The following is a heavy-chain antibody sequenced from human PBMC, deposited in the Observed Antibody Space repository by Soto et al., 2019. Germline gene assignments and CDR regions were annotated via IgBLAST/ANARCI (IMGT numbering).Heavy chain of an antibody. D-gene: IGHD6-19*01. CDR3: ARDVGIAVAKCRTGENYYYYYMAV. CDR2: TYYRSRWYN. Sequence: PSQTLSLTCAISGDSVSSNSAAWNWIRQSPSGGLEWLGRTYYRSRWYNDYAVSVRSRITINPDTSKNQFSLHLNSVTPEDTAVYYCARDVGIAVAKCRTGENYYYYYMAVWGKGTTVTVSS. J-gene: IGHJ6*03. CDR1: GDSVSSNSAA. V-gene: IGHV6-1*01.